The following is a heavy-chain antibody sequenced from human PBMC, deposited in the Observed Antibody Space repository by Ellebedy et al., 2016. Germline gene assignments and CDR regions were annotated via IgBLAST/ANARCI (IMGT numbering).Heavy chain of an antibody. CDR2: FDPEDGET. CDR1: GYTLTELS. Sequence: ASVKVSXKVSGYTLTELSMHWVRQAPGKGLEWMGGFDPEDGETIYAQKFQGRVTMTEDTSTDTAYMELSSLRSEDTAVYYCARARITMARAGMDVWGQGTTVTVSS. V-gene: IGHV1-24*01. CDR3: ARARITMARAGMDV. J-gene: IGHJ6*02. D-gene: IGHD3-10*01.